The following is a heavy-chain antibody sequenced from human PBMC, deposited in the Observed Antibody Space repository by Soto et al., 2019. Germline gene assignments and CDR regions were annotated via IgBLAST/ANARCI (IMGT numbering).Heavy chain of an antibody. D-gene: IGHD6-19*01. J-gene: IGHJ4*02. Sequence: QVQLVQSGAELKDPGASVKVSCKASGDTFTNYYIHWVRQAPGQGLEWMGTIDPSGTTTFYAQNLQGRVTMTRDTSTGTLYMELSSLRSEDTAVYYCARLKVTSGLNYWGQGTLVTVSS. CDR1: GDTFTNYY. CDR3: ARLKVTSGLNY. CDR2: IDPSGTTT. V-gene: IGHV1-46*01.